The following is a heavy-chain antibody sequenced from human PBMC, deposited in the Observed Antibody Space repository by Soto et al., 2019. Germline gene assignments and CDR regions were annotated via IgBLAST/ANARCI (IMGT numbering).Heavy chain of an antibody. CDR2: IYWNDDK. Sequence: GSGPTLVNPTQTLTLTCTFSGFSLSTSGVGVGWIRQPPGKALEWLALIYWNDDKRYSPSLKSRLTITKDTSKNQVVLTMTNMDPVDTATYYCAHRXERGYCSGGSCYGYFDYWGQGTLVTVSS. CDR1: GFSLSTSGVG. CDR3: AHRXERGYCSGGSCYGYFDY. J-gene: IGHJ4*02. V-gene: IGHV2-5*01. D-gene: IGHD2-15*01.